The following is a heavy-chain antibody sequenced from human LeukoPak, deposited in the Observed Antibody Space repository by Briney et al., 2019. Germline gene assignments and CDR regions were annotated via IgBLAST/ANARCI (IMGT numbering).Heavy chain of an antibody. D-gene: IGHD1-26*01. J-gene: IGHJ3*02. CDR3: ATMGAHIVGATDEAFDI. Sequence: GESLKISCKGSGYSFTSYWIGWVRQMPGKGLEWMGIIYPGDSDTRYSPSFQGQVTISADKSISTAYLQWSSLKASDTAMYYCATMGAHIVGATDEAFDIWGQGTMVTVSS. CDR2: IYPGDSDT. CDR1: GYSFTSYW. V-gene: IGHV5-51*01.